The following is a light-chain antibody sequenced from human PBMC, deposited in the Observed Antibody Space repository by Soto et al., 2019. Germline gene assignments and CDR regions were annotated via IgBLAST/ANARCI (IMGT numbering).Light chain of an antibody. J-gene: IGKJ2*01. Sequence: EIVMTQSPATLSVSPGERATLSCSASQSVSSNLAWYQQKPGQAARLLIYGAYTRATGIPARFSGRGSGTESTLAIISPQSEDFAVYSCQQYNNWSPYTVGEGTKLEI. V-gene: IGKV3-15*01. CDR1: QSVSSN. CDR3: QQYNNWSPYT. CDR2: GAY.